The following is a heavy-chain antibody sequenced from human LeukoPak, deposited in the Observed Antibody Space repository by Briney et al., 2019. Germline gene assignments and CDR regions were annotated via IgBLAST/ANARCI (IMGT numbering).Heavy chain of an antibody. D-gene: IGHD1-1*01. CDR1: GSSMNNYY. J-gene: IGHJ4*02. CDR2: IYHSGST. CDR3: VRRALNEFYFDY. Sequence: KPSETLSLTCSVSGSSMNNYYWSWIRQPPGKGLEWIGYIYHSGSTTYNPSVMSRVIISVDTSKSQFSLILTSVTAADTAVYYCVRRALNEFYFDYWGQGTLVTVSS. V-gene: IGHV4-59*08.